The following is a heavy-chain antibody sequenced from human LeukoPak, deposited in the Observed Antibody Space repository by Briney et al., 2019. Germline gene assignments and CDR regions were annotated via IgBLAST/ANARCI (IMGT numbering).Heavy chain of an antibody. V-gene: IGHV3-30*02. CDR1: GFTFSNYD. CDR3: ARTYNPDY. D-gene: IGHD1-14*01. CDR2: IRYDGNNK. J-gene: IGHJ4*02. Sequence: PGGSLRLSCAASGFTFSNYDMHWVRQAPGKGLEWVSYIRYDGNNKYYGDSVKGRLTVSRDNSKNTLYLQMNSLRVEDTAVYYCARTYNPDYWGQGTLVTVSS.